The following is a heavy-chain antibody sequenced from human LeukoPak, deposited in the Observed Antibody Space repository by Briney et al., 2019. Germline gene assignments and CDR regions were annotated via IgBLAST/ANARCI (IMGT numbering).Heavy chain of an antibody. CDR3: ATQLWLAPSSDS. CDR2: INTDGTVT. J-gene: IGHJ6*02. D-gene: IGHD6-19*01. Sequence: GSLRLSCAASGFTFRKYWMLWVRQAPGKGLESVSRINTDGTVTTYADSVKGRFTVSRDNADNTMFLQMNSVRDEDTAVYYCATQLWLAPSSDSWGQGTTVTVSS. V-gene: IGHV3-74*01. CDR1: GFTFRKYW.